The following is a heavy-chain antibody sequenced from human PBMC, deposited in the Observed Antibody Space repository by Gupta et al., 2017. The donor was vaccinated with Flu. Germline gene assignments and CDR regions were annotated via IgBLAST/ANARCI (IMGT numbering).Heavy chain of an antibody. CDR2: IYYSGST. D-gene: IGHD3-10*01. CDR1: GGSIGTYC. V-gene: IGHV4-59*01. Sequence: GGSIGTYCWSWVRQAPGKGLEWIGYIYYSGSTTYTPSLKRRVSISLDTSKNQISLKMRSVTAADTAVYYCARDPGGSTMYHWGQGALVTVSS. CDR3: ARDPGGSTMYH. J-gene: IGHJ5*02.